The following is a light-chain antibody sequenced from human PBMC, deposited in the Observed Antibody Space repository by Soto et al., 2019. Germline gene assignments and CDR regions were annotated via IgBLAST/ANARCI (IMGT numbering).Light chain of an antibody. CDR3: QQYNNWPRT. V-gene: IGKV3-15*01. CDR2: GAS. Sequence: IGMPPSPTTLSVSPGASAPLSCKSSQSVSSNLAWYQQKPGQAPRLLIYGASTRATGIPARFSGSGSGTEFTPTISSLQSEDFAVYYCQQYNNWPRTFGQGTKV. CDR1: QSVSSN. J-gene: IGKJ1*01.